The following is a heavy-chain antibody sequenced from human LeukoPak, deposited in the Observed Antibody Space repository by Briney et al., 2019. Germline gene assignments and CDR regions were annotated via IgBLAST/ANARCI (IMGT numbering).Heavy chain of an antibody. Sequence: PGGSLRLSCAASGFTFDNFAMNWVRQAPGKGLEWVSGISDSGGSTHYADSVKGRFTSSRDNPKNTLYLQMNSLRAEDTAVYYCAIVLVAGASRGYFDSWGQGTLVTVSS. CDR2: ISDSGGST. V-gene: IGHV3-23*01. D-gene: IGHD1-26*01. J-gene: IGHJ4*02. CDR1: GFTFDNFA. CDR3: AIVLVAGASRGYFDS.